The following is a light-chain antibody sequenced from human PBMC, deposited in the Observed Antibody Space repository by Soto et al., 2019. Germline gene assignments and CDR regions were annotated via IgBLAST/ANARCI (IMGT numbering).Light chain of an antibody. J-gene: IGKJ4*01. V-gene: IGKV1-39*01. Sequence: DIQMTQSPSSLSASVGDRVTINCRASQNINTHLNCYQQKQGQAPKLLIIAASSLESGVPSRFSGSGAGTDFTLSISTVQIEDFATYYCQQSYSFPLTFGGGTKVDIK. CDR3: QQSYSFPLT. CDR1: QNINTH. CDR2: AAS.